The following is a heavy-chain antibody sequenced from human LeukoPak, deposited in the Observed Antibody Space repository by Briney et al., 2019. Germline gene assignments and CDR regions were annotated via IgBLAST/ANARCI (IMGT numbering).Heavy chain of an antibody. CDR2: IYYSGST. CDR3: ARETFYDFWSGYGAQSYGMDV. V-gene: IGHV4-30-4*01. Sequence: SETLSLTCTVSGGSISSGDYYWSWIRQPPGKGLEWIGYIYYSGSTYYNPSLKSRVTISVDTSKNQFSLKLSSVTAADTAVYYCARETFYDFWSGYGAQSYGMDVWGQGTTVTVSS. CDR1: GGSISSGDYY. D-gene: IGHD3-3*01. J-gene: IGHJ6*02.